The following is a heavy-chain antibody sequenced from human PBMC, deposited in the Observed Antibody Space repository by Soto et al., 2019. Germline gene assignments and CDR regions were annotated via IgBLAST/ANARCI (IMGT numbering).Heavy chain of an antibody. Sequence: GGSLRLSCAASGFTFSSYWMSWVRQAPGKGLEWVANIKQDGSEKYYVDSVKGRFTISRDNAKNSLYLQMNSLRAEDTAVYYCARDYLRGGIVVVPAATDVWGKGTTVTVSS. CDR1: GFTFSSYW. CDR3: ARDYLRGGIVVVPAATDV. CDR2: IKQDGSEK. D-gene: IGHD2-2*01. J-gene: IGHJ6*04. V-gene: IGHV3-7*01.